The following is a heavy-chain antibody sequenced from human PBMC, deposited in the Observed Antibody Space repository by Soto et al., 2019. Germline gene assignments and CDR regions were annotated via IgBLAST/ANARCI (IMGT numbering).Heavy chain of an antibody. V-gene: IGHV4-4*02. Sequence: QVQLQESGPGLVKPSGTLSLTCAVSGASISSSNWWSWVRQPPGKGLEWIGEIYHSGSTNYNPSLKRXXTXSXXTSNTQFSRKLTSVTAADTAVYSCARASGWTTLDSWGPGTLVTVSA. CDR3: ARASGWTTLDS. CDR2: IYHSGST. CDR1: GASISSSNW. D-gene: IGHD6-19*01. J-gene: IGHJ4*02.